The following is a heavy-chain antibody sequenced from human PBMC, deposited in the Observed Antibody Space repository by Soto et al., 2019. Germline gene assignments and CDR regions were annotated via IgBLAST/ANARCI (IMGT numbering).Heavy chain of an antibody. J-gene: IGHJ4*02. CDR1: GGSVTSGSSY. CDR3: VRLTSRKAAVSQGRSNYLDT. Sequence: SETLSLTCSVSGGSVTSGSSYWGWVRQAPGTGLVWFGDVFFVANTWYNADLKACLTISVNTSNDQFPLRLSSVTAADTVFYFCVRLTSRKAAVSQGRSNYLDTWGPGTLVTV. D-gene: IGHD5-18*01. CDR2: VFFVANT. V-gene: IGHV4-39*01.